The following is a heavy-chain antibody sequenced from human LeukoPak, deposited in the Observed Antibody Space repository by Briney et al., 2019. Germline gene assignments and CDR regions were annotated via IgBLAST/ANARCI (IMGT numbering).Heavy chain of an antibody. Sequence: SETLSLTCAVYGGSFSGYYWSWIRQPPGKGLEWIGEINHSGSTNYNPSLKSRVTVSVDTSKSQFSLRLTSVTAADTAVYYCARHADYGGYLDHWGQGTLVTVSS. CDR3: ARHADYGGYLDH. CDR1: GGSFSGYY. CDR2: INHSGST. V-gene: IGHV4-34*01. J-gene: IGHJ4*02. D-gene: IGHD4-23*01.